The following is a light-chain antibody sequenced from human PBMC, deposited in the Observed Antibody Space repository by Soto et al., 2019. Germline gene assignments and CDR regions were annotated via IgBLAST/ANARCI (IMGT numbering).Light chain of an antibody. J-gene: IGKJ5*01. Sequence: VGRTPSPATLSLSPGERATLSCRASQSISTYLAWYQQKPGQAPRLLMSGASTRATGVPDRFSGSGSGTEFTLTISSLEPEDFAVYYCHHRGNGITFGQGTHWRL. CDR1: QSISTY. CDR3: HHRGNGIT. CDR2: GAS. V-gene: IGKV3-15*01.